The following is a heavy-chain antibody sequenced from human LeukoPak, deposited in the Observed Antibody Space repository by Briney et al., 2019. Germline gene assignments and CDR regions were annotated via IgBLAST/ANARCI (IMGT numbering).Heavy chain of an antibody. Sequence: SETLSLTCTVSGGSISSSSYYWGWIRQPPGKGLEWIGSIYYSGSTYYNPSLKSRVTISVDTSKNQFSLKLSSVTAADTAVYYCARQFIVATTNHYYFDYWGQGTLVTVSS. J-gene: IGHJ4*02. CDR3: ARQFIVATTNHYYFDY. CDR2: IYYSGST. D-gene: IGHD5-12*01. CDR1: GGSISSSSYY. V-gene: IGHV4-39*07.